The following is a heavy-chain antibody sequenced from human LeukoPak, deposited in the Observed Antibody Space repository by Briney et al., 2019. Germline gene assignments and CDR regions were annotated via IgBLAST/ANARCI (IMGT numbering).Heavy chain of an antibody. CDR3: ARGVGATTERPWFDP. CDR2: ISSSSSYI. J-gene: IGHJ5*02. Sequence: GGSLRLSCAASGFTFSSYSMNWVRQAPGKGLEWVSSISSSSSYIYYADSVKGRFTISRDNAKNSLYLQMNSLRAEDTAVYYCARGVGATTERPWFDPWGQGTLVTVSS. CDR1: GFTFSSYS. V-gene: IGHV3-21*01. D-gene: IGHD1-26*01.